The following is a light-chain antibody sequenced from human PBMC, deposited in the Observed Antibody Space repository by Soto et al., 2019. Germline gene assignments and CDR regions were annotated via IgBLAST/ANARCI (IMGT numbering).Light chain of an antibody. V-gene: IGKV3-11*01. J-gene: IGKJ1*01. Sequence: EIVLTQSPATLSLSPGERATLSCRASQSVSTYLAWYQHTPGRPPRLLIYDASKRAPGIPARFSGSGSGTDFTLTVSSLEPEDFAVYYCQQSSNWQGTFGRGT. CDR1: QSVSTY. CDR3: QQSSNWQGT. CDR2: DAS.